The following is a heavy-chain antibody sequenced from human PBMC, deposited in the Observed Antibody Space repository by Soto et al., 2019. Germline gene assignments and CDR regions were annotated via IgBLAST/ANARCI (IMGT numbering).Heavy chain of an antibody. Sequence: QVQLVQSGAEEKKPGASVKVSCKASEYTFTSYAMHWVRQAPGQRLEWMGWVNAGNGNTKYSQKFQGRVTITRETSESTAYMELISLRSEDTAVYYCARSIVVVTALDYWGQGTLVTVSS. CDR3: ARSIVVVTALDY. CDR1: EYTFTSYA. CDR2: VNAGNGNT. D-gene: IGHD2-21*02. V-gene: IGHV1-3*05. J-gene: IGHJ4*02.